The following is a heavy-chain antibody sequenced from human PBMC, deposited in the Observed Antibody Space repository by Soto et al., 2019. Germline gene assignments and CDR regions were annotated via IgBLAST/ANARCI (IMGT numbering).Heavy chain of an antibody. CDR3: AKTVPFFGVVTTYYFDY. J-gene: IGHJ4*02. CDR1: GFTFSSYA. Sequence: GGSLRLSCAPSGFTFSSYAMSWVRQAPGKGLEWVSLISASGGSTYYADSVKGRFTISRDNSKTTLHLQMNSLRAEDTAVYYCAKTVPFFGVVTTYYFDYWGLGTLVTVSS. V-gene: IGHV3-23*01. D-gene: IGHD3-3*01. CDR2: ISASGGST.